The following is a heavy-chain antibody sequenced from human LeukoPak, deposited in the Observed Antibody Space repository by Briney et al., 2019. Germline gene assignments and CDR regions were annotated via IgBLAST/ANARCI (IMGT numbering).Heavy chain of an antibody. D-gene: IGHD3-10*01. J-gene: IGHJ5*02. CDR3: ATAHYYGSGSYKVGRFDP. CDR1: GYTLTELS. Sequence: ASVKVSCKVSGYTLTELSMHWVRQAPGKGREWMGGFDPEDGETIYAQKFQGRVTMTEDTSTDTAYMELSSLRSEDTAVYYCATAHYYGSGSYKVGRFDPWGQGTLVTVSS. V-gene: IGHV1-24*01. CDR2: FDPEDGET.